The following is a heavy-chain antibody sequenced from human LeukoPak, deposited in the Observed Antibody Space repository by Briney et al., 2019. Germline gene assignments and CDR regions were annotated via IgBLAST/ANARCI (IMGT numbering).Heavy chain of an antibody. CDR3: AKSQAAMATPFDY. CDR1: GFTFRSHA. J-gene: IGHJ4*02. D-gene: IGHD5-18*01. V-gene: IGHV3-20*04. CDR2: IYENGGTT. Sequence: GGSLRLSCVGSGFTFRSHAMSWVRQAPEKGLEFVSGIYENGGTTYYADSVKGRFTISRDNAKNSLYLQMNSLRAEDTALYYCAKSQAAMATPFDYWGQGTLVTVSS.